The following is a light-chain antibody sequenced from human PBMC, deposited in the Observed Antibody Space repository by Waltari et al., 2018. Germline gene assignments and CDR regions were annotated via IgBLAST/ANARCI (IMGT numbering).Light chain of an antibody. V-gene: IGKV4-1*01. CDR3: QYYGTSRPIT. Sequence: DIVMTQSPDSLAVSLGERATINCKSSQSVLYSSNNKNYLAWYQQKSGQAPRLLIYGASSRATGIPDRFSGSGSVTDFTLTISRLEPEDFAVYYCQYYGTSRPITFGPGTKVDIK. CDR1: QSVLYSSNNKNY. CDR2: GAS. J-gene: IGKJ3*01.